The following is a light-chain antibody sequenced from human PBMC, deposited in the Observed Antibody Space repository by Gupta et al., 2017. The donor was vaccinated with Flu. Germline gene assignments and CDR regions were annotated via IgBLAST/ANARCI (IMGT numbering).Light chain of an antibody. CDR2: EVT. CDR1: GTDIGDYKY. CDR3: SSYASGSSYVV. V-gene: IGLV2-14*01. J-gene: IGLJ2*01. Sequence: QSALTQPASVSGSPGQSITISCTDTGTDIGDYKYVSWYQHHPGKAPKVIIYEVTRRPSGVSNRFSGSKSGNTASLTISGLQAEDEADYHCSSYASGSSYVVFGGGTKLTVL.